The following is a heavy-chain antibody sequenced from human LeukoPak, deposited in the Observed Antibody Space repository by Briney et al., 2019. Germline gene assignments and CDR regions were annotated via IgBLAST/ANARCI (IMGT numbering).Heavy chain of an antibody. J-gene: IGHJ4*02. D-gene: IGHD6-19*01. V-gene: IGHV3-33*08. CDR1: GLTFSRYA. Sequence: PGGSLRLSCAASGLTFSRYAMSWVRQAPGKGLEWVAVIWYDGSNKYYADSVKGRFTISRDNSKNTLYLQMNSLRAEDTAVYYCASTSGWYEPIDYWGQGTLVTVSS. CDR3: ASTSGWYEPIDY. CDR2: IWYDGSNK.